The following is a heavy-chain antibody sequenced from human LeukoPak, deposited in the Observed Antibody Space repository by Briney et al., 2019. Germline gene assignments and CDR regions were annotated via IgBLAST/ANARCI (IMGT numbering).Heavy chain of an antibody. J-gene: IGHJ5*02. Sequence: GGSLRLSCEASGFTFSNYGMNWVRQAPGKGLEWVSYIRPNDGTTHYADSVKGRFTISRDNAKNSLSLQMTSLRADDSAVYYCVRGQTSLDNWFDPWGQGTLVIVSS. CDR3: VRGQTSLDNWFDP. CDR2: IRPNDGTT. V-gene: IGHV3-48*03. CDR1: GFTFSNYG.